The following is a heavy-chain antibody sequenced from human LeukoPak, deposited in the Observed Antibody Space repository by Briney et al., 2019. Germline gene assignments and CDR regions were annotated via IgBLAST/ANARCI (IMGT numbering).Heavy chain of an antibody. CDR1: GFTFSSYE. CDR3: VSAYGGLLDY. Sequence: GGSLRLSCAASGFTFSSYEMNWVRQTRGKGLEWISYISGNADTKYYADSVRGRFTISRDNARRSLYLQMDDLRAEDTALYYCVSAYGGLLDYWGQGALVTVSS. D-gene: IGHD5-12*01. V-gene: IGHV3-48*03. J-gene: IGHJ4*02. CDR2: ISGNADTK.